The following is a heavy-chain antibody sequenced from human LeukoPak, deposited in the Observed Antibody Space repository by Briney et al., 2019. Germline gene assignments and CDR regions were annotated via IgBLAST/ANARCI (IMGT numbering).Heavy chain of an antibody. CDR3: AKDRTPVYGNFDVDAFDV. J-gene: IGHJ3*01. CDR2: IRNDGNDK. Sequence: PGGSLRLSCAASGFSFDYYGMHWVRQGPGTGLEWVAFIRNDGNDKYYGDSVKGRFTISRDISKNTLYLQMISLRAEDTGVYYCAKDRTPVYGNFDVDAFDVWGQGTVVTVSS. D-gene: IGHD4-11*01. V-gene: IGHV3-30*02. CDR1: GFSFDYYG.